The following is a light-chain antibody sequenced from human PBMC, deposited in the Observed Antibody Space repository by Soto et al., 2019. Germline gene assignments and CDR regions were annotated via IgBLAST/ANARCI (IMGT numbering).Light chain of an antibody. V-gene: IGKV1-33*01. CDR3: QQAESLPIT. CDR2: DAC. Sequence: DIQMTQSPSSLSASVGDRVTITCQARQDIGDHLNWYKQKPGKAPKLLLYDACTLEAAVPSGFSGSGSGTDFSFTVNRPQPEDVATYYCQQAESLPITCGQGTRLEIK. CDR1: QDIGDH. J-gene: IGKJ5*01.